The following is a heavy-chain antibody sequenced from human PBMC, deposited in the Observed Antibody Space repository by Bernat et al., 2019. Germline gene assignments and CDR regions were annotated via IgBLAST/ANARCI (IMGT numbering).Heavy chain of an antibody. Sequence: QVQLVQSGAEVKRPGASVKVSCKASGYTFTSYGISWVRQAPGQGLEWMGWISAYNGNTNYAQKLQGRVTMTTDTSTSTAYMELRSLRSDDTAVYYCARFSPGYSYGLYFDYWGQGTLVTVSS. D-gene: IGHD5-18*01. CDR1: GYTFTSYG. CDR2: ISAYNGNT. V-gene: IGHV1-18*01. J-gene: IGHJ4*02. CDR3: ARFSPGYSYGLYFDY.